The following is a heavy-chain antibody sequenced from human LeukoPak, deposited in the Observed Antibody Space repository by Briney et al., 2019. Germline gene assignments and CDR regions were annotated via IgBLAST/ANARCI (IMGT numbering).Heavy chain of an antibody. V-gene: IGHV4-4*02. CDR3: ARDKYYFNISGPQTQGGDNWFEP. CDR2: IYHSGST. CDR1: GGSIRSSNW. D-gene: IGHD3-22*01. J-gene: IGHJ5*02. Sequence: SETLSLTCAVSGGSIRSSNWWRWVRQPPGKGLEWMGEIYHSGSTNYNPSLNSRVTISVDKSKNQFSLRLSSVTAADTAVYFCARDKYYFNISGPQTQGGDNWFEPWGQGTLVPVSS.